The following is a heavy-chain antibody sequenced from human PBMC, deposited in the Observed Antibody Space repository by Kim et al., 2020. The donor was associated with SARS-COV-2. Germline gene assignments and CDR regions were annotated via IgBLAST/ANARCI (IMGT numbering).Heavy chain of an antibody. CDR2: ISSSSSYI. J-gene: IGHJ4*02. CDR3: ARVPRVAVAGIVY. CDR1: GFTFSSYS. V-gene: IGHV3-21*01. D-gene: IGHD6-19*01. Sequence: GGSLRLSCAASGFTFSSYSMNWVRQAPGKGLEWVSSISSSSSYIYYADSVKGRFTISRDNAKNSLYLQMNSLRAEDTAVYYCARVPRVAVAGIVYWGQGTLVTVSS.